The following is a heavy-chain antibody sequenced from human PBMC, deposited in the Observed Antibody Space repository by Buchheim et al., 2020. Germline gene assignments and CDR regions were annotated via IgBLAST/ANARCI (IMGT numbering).Heavy chain of an antibody. V-gene: IGHV4-59*01. CDR3: ARVSDDYHDYRVFAP. CDR1: GGSIRNYY. CDR2: IYYTGST. J-gene: IGHJ5*02. Sequence: QVQLQESGPGLVKSSETLSLTCTVSGGSIRNYYWSWIRQPPGKGLEWIGYIYYTGSTDYNPSLKSRVTMSVDTSRRQFSLKLRSVTAADTAIYYCARVSDDYHDYRVFAPWGQGTL. D-gene: IGHD4-17*01.